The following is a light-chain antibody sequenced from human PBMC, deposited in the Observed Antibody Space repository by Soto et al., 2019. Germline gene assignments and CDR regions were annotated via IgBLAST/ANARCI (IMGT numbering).Light chain of an antibody. J-gene: IGKJ1*01. CDR2: DAS. CDR1: QTITNR. V-gene: IGKV1-5*01. Sequence: DIQMTQSPSTVSASVGDRVTINCRASQTITNRLAWYQRKPGKAPKVLIYDASNLESGVPSRFSGSGSGTEFILTSSSLQPDDFATYYCQHYGGLWSFGQGTKVEVK. CDR3: QHYGGLWS.